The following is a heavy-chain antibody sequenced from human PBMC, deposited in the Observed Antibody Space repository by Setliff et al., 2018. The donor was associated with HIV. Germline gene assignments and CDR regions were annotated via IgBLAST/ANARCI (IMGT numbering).Heavy chain of an antibody. V-gene: IGHV5-51*01. CDR2: LYPDDSEI. Sequence: GESLKISCQTSGYTFSIYWIGWVRQRPGKGLEWMAILYPDDSEIGYSPSFQGQVTISADKSISTAYLQWSSLKASDTAIYYCAISGSPDRRPTWGQGTLVTVSS. D-gene: IGHD3-10*01. J-gene: IGHJ5*02. CDR3: AISGSPDRRPT. CDR1: GYTFSIYW.